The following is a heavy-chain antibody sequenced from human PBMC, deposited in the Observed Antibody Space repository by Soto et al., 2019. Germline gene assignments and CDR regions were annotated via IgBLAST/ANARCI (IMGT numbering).Heavy chain of an antibody. CDR2: IYYSGT. Sequence: PSETLSLTYSVSGRPISSYYWSWIRQPPGRGLEWIAYIYYSGTSYNPSLKSRVSISLDTSKNQFSLKLSSVTAADTAVYYCARTYDGSGPNSGGYGFDIWGQGTMVTVS. V-gene: IGHV4-59*01. J-gene: IGHJ3*02. CDR3: ARTYDGSGPNSGGYGFDI. D-gene: IGHD3-22*01. CDR1: GRPISSYY.